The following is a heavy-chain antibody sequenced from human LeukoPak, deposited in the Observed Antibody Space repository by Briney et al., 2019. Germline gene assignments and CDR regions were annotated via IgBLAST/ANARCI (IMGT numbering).Heavy chain of an antibody. CDR1: GGSFNGYY. CDR2: VNHSGST. Sequence: SETLSLTCAVYGGSFNGYYWSWLPQPPGKGLEGIGEVNHSGSTNYNPSLKSRVTISVDTSKNQFSLKVSYVTAADTAVYYCARDIYSWGQGTLVTVSS. V-gene: IGHV4-34*01. CDR3: ARDIYS. J-gene: IGHJ4*02.